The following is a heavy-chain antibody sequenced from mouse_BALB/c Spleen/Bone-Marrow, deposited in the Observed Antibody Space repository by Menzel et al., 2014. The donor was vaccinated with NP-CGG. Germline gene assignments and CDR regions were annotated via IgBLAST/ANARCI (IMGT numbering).Heavy chain of an antibody. CDR1: GYTFTDYS. V-gene: IGHV1S29*02. CDR2: IYPYNGGT. J-gene: IGHJ4*01. CDR3: ARERYGDAMDY. D-gene: IGHD2-14*01. Sequence: VQLQQSGPELVKPGASVKISCKTSGYTFTDYSMHWVKQSHGKSLEWIEYIYPYNGGTAYDQKFKSKATLTVDNSSSTAYMELRSLTSEDSAVYYCARERYGDAMDYWGQGTSVTVSS.